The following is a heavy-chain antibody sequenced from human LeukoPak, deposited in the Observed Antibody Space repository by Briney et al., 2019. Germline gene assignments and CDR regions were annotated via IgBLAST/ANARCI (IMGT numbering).Heavy chain of an antibody. CDR1: GGSISSYY. D-gene: IGHD6-13*01. CDR3: ARQIIAAGKNYYGLDV. CDR2: IYTSGST. J-gene: IGHJ6*02. V-gene: IGHV4-4*07. Sequence: PSETLSHTCTVSGGSISSYYWTWIRQPAGKGLEWIGRIYTSGSTNYNPSLKSRVTMSVDTSNNQFSLNLSSVTAADTAVCYCARQIIAAGKNYYGLDVWGQGTTVTVSS.